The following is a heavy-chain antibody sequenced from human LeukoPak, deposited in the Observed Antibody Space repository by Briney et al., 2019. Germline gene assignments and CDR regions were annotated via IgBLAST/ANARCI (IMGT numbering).Heavy chain of an antibody. CDR2: IYATGTT. CDR3: ASDYGSTVDYSVFDS. D-gene: IGHD4/OR15-4a*01. Sequence: SETLSLTCSVSGYSISSGHFWGWVRQPPGKGLEWIGSIYATGTTYYTPSLKGRATIFIDTAKNLFSLRLNSVTAADAAVYFCASDYGSTVDYSVFDSWGQGTLVTVSS. V-gene: IGHV4-38-2*02. CDR1: GYSISSGHF. J-gene: IGHJ4*02.